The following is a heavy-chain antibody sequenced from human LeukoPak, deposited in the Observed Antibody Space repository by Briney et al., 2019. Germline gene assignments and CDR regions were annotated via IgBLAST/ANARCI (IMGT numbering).Heavy chain of an antibody. V-gene: IGHV4-61*02. CDR3: AREVGFGTLYYFDY. CDR1: GGSISSGSYY. Sequence: PSETLSLTCTVSGGSISSGSYYWSWIRQPAGKGLEWIGRIYTSGSTNYNPSLKSRVTISVDTSKNQFSLKLSSVTAADTAVYYCAREVGFGTLYYFDYWGQGTLVTVSS. CDR2: IYTSGST. D-gene: IGHD3-10*01. J-gene: IGHJ4*02.